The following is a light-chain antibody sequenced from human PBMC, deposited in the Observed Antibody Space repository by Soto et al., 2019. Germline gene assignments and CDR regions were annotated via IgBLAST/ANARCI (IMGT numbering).Light chain of an antibody. J-gene: IGLJ1*01. CDR2: EVS. V-gene: IGLV2-14*01. CDR3: SSFTSSDTDV. Sequence: QSVLTQPASVSGSPGQSITISCTGTSSDVGFYNYVFWYQQHPGKAPKLIISEVSNRPSGVSNRFSGSKSGNTASLTISGLQAEDEADYYCSSFTSSDTDVFGTGTKLTVL. CDR1: SSDVGFYNY.